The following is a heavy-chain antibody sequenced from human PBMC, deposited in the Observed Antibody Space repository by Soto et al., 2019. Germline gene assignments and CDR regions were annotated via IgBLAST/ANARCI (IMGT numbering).Heavy chain of an antibody. Sequence: QLQLQESGSGLVKPSQTLSLTCAVSGGSISSGGYSWSWIRQPPGKGLEWIGYIYHSGSTYYNPSLKSRVTISVDRSQNQFSLKLSSVTAADTAVYYCANSHAGAHITAAVHWGQGTLVTVSS. D-gene: IGHD6-13*01. CDR1: GGSISSGGYS. V-gene: IGHV4-30-2*01. CDR2: IYHSGST. J-gene: IGHJ4*02. CDR3: ANSHAGAHITAAVH.